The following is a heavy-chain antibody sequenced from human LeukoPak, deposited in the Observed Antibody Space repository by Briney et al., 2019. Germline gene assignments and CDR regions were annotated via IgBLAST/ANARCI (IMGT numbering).Heavy chain of an antibody. CDR3: GKEMTSMVTVEY. J-gene: IGHJ4*02. Sequence: GGSLRLSCVASGFTFSTSAMSWVRQAPGKGLEWVSAISGSGGKTYYADSVKGRFTISRDNSQNTLYLYMNSLRADDTAVYYSGKEMTSMVTVEYWGQGTLVTVSS. CDR2: ISGSGGKT. D-gene: IGHD5-18*01. CDR1: GFTFSTSA. V-gene: IGHV3-23*01.